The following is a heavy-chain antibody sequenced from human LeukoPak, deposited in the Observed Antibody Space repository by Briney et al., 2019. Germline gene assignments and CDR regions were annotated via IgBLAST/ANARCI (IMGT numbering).Heavy chain of an antibody. J-gene: IGHJ6*02. Sequence: GRSLRLSCAASGFTFDDYAMHWVRQAPGKGLEWVSGISWNSGNIDSADSVKGRFTISRDNAKNSLYLQMNSLRAEDTAVYYCARGQPYSSSSFYGMDVWGQGTTVTVSS. CDR3: ARGQPYSSSSFYGMDV. CDR2: ISWNSGNI. D-gene: IGHD6-6*01. V-gene: IGHV3-9*01. CDR1: GFTFDDYA.